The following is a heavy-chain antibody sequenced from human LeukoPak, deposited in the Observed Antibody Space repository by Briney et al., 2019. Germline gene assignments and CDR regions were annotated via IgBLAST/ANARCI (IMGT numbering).Heavy chain of an antibody. D-gene: IGHD3-10*01. CDR2: ISSSGSTI. CDR3: ASRNTYGSS. V-gene: IGHV3-48*03. Sequence: GGSLRLSCAASGFTFSSYEMNWVRQAPGKGLEWVSYISSSGSTIYYADSVKGRFTISRDNAKNSLYLRMNSLRAEDTAVYCCASRNTYGSSWGQGTLVTVSS. J-gene: IGHJ4*02. CDR1: GFTFSSYE.